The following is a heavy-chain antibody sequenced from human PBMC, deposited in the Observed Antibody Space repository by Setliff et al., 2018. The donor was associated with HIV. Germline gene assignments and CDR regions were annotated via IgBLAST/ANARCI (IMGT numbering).Heavy chain of an antibody. J-gene: IGHJ4*02. CDR3: ARGEITVAGLFEY. D-gene: IGHD6-19*01. Sequence: WGSLRLSCAVSGFSFGEYFMSWIRQAPGKGLEWISYISYTSTYTDFADSVKGRFTISRDNAKNSVYLQMNSLRVEDTAMYFCARGEITVAGLFEYWGQGTLVTVSS. CDR2: ISYTSTYT. CDR1: GFSFGEYF. V-gene: IGHV3-11*05.